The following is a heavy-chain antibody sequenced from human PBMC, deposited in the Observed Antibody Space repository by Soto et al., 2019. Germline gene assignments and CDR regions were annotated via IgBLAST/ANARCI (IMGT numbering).Heavy chain of an antibody. CDR2: ISNSGGTT. D-gene: IGHD3-9*01. CDR1: VFTFSTYA. CDR3: AKDPILPGYKDGVDI. Sequence: GGSLRLSCASSVFTFSTYAMTCVRHSPGKWLEWVSVISNSGGTTYYADSVKGRFTISRDTSKNTVYLQMNSLRAEDTALYYCAKDPILPGYKDGVDIWCQGTMFIVSS. J-gene: IGHJ3*02. V-gene: IGHV3-23*01.